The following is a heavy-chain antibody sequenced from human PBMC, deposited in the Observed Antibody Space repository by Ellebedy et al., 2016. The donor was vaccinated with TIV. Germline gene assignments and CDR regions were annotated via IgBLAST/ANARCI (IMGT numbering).Heavy chain of an antibody. CDR1: GFTFSSYG. D-gene: IGHD3-22*01. CDR2: ISGSGGST. V-gene: IGHV3-23*01. Sequence: GESLKISXAASGFTFSSYGMHWVRQAPGKGLEWVSAISGSGGSTYYADSVKGRFTISRDNSKNTLYLQMNSLRAEDTAVYYCAKDAHGDDSSGYFTNFDYWGQGTLVTVSS. J-gene: IGHJ4*02. CDR3: AKDAHGDDSSGYFTNFDY.